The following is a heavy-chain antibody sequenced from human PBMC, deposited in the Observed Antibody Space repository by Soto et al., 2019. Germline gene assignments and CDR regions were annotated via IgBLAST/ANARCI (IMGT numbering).Heavy chain of an antibody. V-gene: IGHV1-69*02. D-gene: IGHD2-15*01. CDR3: ARAYCSGGSCYGRPMRMDV. CDR1: GGTFSSYT. CDR2: IIPILGIA. J-gene: IGHJ6*02. Sequence: QVQLVQSGAEVKKPGSSVKVSCKASGGTFSSYTISWVRQAPGQGLEWMGRIIPILGIANYAQKFQGRVTITADKSTSTAYMELSSLRSEDTAVYYCARAYCSGGSCYGRPMRMDVWGQGTTVTVSS.